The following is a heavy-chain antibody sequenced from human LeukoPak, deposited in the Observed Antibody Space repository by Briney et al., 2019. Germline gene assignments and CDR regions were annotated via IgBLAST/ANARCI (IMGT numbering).Heavy chain of an antibody. CDR2: INHSGST. V-gene: IGHV4-34*01. D-gene: IGHD6-19*01. J-gene: IGHJ6*03. Sequence: PSETLSLTCAVYGGSFSGYYWSWIRQPPGKGLEWIGEINHSGSTNYNPSLKSRVTISADTSKNPFSLKLSSVTAADTAVYYCARPGPGYSSGWYIPYYMDVWGKGTTVTISS. CDR1: GGSFSGYY. CDR3: ARPGPGYSSGWYIPYYMDV.